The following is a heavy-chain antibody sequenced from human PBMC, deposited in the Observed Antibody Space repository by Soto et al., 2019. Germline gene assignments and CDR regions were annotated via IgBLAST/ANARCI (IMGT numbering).Heavy chain of an antibody. CDR3: ARETIWKYYYYYGMDV. D-gene: IGHD1-1*01. CDR1: GFTFSSYS. J-gene: IGHJ6*02. CDR2: ISSSSSTI. Sequence: GESLKISCAASGFTFSSYSMNWVRQAPGKGLEWVSYISSSSSTIYYADSVKGRFTISRDNAKNSLYLQMNSLRDEDTAVYYCARETIWKYYYYYGMDVWGQGTTVTVSS. V-gene: IGHV3-48*02.